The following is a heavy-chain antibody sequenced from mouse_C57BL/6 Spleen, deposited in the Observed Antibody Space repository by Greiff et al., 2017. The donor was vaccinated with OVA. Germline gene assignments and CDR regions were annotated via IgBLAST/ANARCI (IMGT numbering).Heavy chain of an antibody. J-gene: IGHJ4*01. Sequence: QVQLKESGPGLVAPSQSLSITCTVSGFSLTSYGVHWVRQPPGKGLEWLVVIWSDGSTTYNSDLKSRLSISTDNSKSQVFLKMNSLQTDDTARYYCARHASNLYYYAMDYWGQGTSVTVSS. CDR1: GFSLTSYG. CDR2: IWSDGST. V-gene: IGHV2-6-1*01. CDR3: ARHASNLYYYAMDY. D-gene: IGHD2-5*01.